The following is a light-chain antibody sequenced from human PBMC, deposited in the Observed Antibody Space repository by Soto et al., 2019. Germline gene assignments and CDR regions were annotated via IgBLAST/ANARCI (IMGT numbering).Light chain of an antibody. CDR1: QSVLYSYNNKPY. V-gene: IGKV4-1*01. CDR3: QQYYSVPYT. Sequence: DIVLTPSPDSLAVSLGERATINCKSSQSVLYSYNNKPYLTWYQKRPGQPPTMLIYWASTRESQVPDRFSGSGSGTAFTLTISSLKAEDVSVYYCQQYYSVPYTFGQGTKLEIK. J-gene: IGKJ2*01. CDR2: WAS.